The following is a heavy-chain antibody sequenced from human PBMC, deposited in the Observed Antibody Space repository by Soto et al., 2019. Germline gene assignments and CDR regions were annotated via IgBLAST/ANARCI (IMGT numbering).Heavy chain of an antibody. CDR2: ISGSGGST. D-gene: IGHD3-3*01. CDR1: GFTFSSYA. CDR3: AKDRGSSTIFGVVIIHAFDI. J-gene: IGHJ3*02. V-gene: IGHV3-23*01. Sequence: GGSLRLSCAASGFTFSSYAMSWVRQAPGKGLEWVSAISGSGGSTYYADSVKGRFTISRDNSKNTLYLQMNSLRAEDTAVYYCAKDRGSSTIFGVVIIHAFDIWGQGTMVTVSS.